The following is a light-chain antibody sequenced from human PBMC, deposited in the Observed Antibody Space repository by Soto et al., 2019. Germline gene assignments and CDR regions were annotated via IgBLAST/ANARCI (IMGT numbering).Light chain of an antibody. CDR3: CSYAGSSTFDVV. CDR1: SSDIGAYDH. CDR2: EGS. Sequence: QSVLTQPASVSGSPGQSITISCSGTSSDIGAYDHVAWFQQFPGKAPKLMIYEGSKRPSGVSNRFSGSKSGNTASLTISGLQAEDEADYYCCSYAGSSTFDVVFGGGTKLTVL. J-gene: IGLJ2*01. V-gene: IGLV2-23*03.